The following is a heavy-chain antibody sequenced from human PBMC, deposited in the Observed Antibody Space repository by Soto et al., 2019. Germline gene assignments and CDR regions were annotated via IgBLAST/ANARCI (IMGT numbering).Heavy chain of an antibody. CDR1: GFTFSTYS. J-gene: IGHJ4*02. Sequence: ESGGGLVKPGGSLRLSCAAFGFTFSTYSMNWVRQAPGKGLEWVSSITSSSSSSYIYYADSVKGRFTISRDNAKNSLYLQMNSLRAEDTAVYYCARDLQMATIRGGDYWGQGTLVTVSS. D-gene: IGHD5-12*01. CDR2: ITSSSSSSYI. V-gene: IGHV3-21*01. CDR3: ARDLQMATIRGGDY.